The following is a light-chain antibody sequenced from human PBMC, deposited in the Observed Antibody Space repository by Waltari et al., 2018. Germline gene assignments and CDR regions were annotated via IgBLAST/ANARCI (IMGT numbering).Light chain of an antibody. CDR2: DAS. CDR3: QMYVRLPVT. V-gene: IGKV3-20*01. Sequence: EIVLTQSPGTLALSPGARATLSCRARQSVGRALAWYQQKPGQAPRLLIYDASSRATGISDKFSGSGSGTDFSLTISRVEPEDFAVYFCQMYVRLPVTFGQGTKVEVK. CDR1: QSVGRA. J-gene: IGKJ1*01.